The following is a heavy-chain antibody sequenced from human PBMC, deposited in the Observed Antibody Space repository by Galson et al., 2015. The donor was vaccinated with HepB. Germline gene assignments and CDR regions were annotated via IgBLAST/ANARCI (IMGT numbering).Heavy chain of an antibody. V-gene: IGHV1-24*01. CDR2: FDTEAGET. D-gene: IGHD2-15*01. Sequence: SVKVSCKVPGYTLTELSMHWVRQAPGKGLEWMGGFDTEAGETIYAQKVQGRVTMTEHTSTDTAYMELSSLSSEDTAVYYCATPRVGYCSGGSCYGYDGGGQGTLVTFSS. J-gene: IGHJ4*02. CDR1: GYTLTELS. CDR3: ATPRVGYCSGGSCYGYDG.